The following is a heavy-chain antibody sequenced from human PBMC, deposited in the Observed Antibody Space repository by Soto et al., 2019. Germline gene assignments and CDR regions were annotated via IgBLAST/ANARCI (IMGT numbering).Heavy chain of an antibody. CDR2: IIPIFGTA. D-gene: IGHD3-3*02. J-gene: IGHJ4*02. CDR1: GGTFSSYA. V-gene: IGHV1-69*01. Sequence: QVQLVQSGAEVQKPGSSVKVSCKASGGTFSSYAISWVRQAPGQGLEWMGGIIPIFGTANYAQKFQGRVTITADESTSTAYMELSSLRSEDTAVYYCARDRRISSRYYFDYWGQGTLVTVSS. CDR3: ARDRRISSRYYFDY.